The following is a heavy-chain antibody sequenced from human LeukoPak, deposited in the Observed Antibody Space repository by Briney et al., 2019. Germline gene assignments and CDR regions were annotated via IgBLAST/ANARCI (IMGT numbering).Heavy chain of an antibody. V-gene: IGHV7-4-1*02. Sequence: GGSLRLSCAASGYTFTSYAMNWVRQAPGQGLEWMGWINTNTGNPTYAQGFTGRFVFSLDTSVSTAYLQISSLKAEDTAVYYCARAFRSKEERYSWGGYWGQGTLVTVSS. J-gene: IGHJ4*02. D-gene: IGHD5-18*01. CDR2: INTNTGNP. CDR1: GYTFTSYA. CDR3: ARAFRSKEERYSWGGY.